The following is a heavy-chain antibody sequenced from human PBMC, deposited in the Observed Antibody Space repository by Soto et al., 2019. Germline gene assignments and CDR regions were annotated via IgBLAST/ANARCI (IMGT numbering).Heavy chain of an antibody. CDR2: INPNSGGT. CDR1: GYTFTGYY. CDR3: ARSAVPNLYYYYGMDV. J-gene: IGHJ6*02. Sequence: QVQLVQSGAEVKKPGASVKVSCKASGYTFTGYYMHWVRQAPGQGLEWMGWINPNSGGTNYAQKFQGWVTMPRDTSISTAYMELSRRRSDDTAVYYCARSAVPNLYYYYGMDVWGQGTTVTVSS. V-gene: IGHV1-2*04. D-gene: IGHD6-19*01.